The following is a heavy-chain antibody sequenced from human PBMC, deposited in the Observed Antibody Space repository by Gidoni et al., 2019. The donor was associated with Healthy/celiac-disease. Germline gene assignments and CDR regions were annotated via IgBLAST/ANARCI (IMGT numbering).Heavy chain of an antibody. J-gene: IGHJ6*03. CDR3: ARDLAVAGRYYYYMDV. CDR2: ISAYNGNT. V-gene: IGHV1-18*01. Sequence: QVQLVQSGAEVKKPGASVKVSCTASGYTFTSYGIRWVRQAPGQGLEWMGWISAYNGNTNYAQKLQGRVTMTTDTSTSTAYMELRSLRSDDTAVYYCARDLAVAGRYYYYMDVWGKGTTVTVSS. CDR1: GYTFTSYG. D-gene: IGHD6-19*01.